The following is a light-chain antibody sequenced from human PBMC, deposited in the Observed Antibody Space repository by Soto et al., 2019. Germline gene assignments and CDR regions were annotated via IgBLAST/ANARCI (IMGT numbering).Light chain of an antibody. V-gene: IGKV4-1*01. Sequence: DIVMTQSPDSLDVSLGERATINCKSSQSVLYSSNNKNYLAWYQQKPGQPPKLLIYWASTRESGVPDRFSGSGSGTDFTLTISSLLAEDVAVYYCQQYYSTPTFGPGTKVDIK. CDR3: QQYYSTPT. J-gene: IGKJ3*01. CDR2: WAS. CDR1: QSVLYSSNNKNY.